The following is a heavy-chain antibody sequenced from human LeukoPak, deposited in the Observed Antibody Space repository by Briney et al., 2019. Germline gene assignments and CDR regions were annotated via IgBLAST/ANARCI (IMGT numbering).Heavy chain of an antibody. V-gene: IGHV3-30*14. CDR1: GFTFNSYA. CDR3: ARAAGVRNWFDP. CDR2: ISFDESHE. Sequence: GGSLRLSCVASGFTFNSYAMNWVRQAPGKGLEWVAVISFDESHEYYAASVKGRFTISRDNSRNTVYLQMDSLRAEDTAVYYCARAAGVRNWFDPWGQGTLVTVSS. J-gene: IGHJ5*02.